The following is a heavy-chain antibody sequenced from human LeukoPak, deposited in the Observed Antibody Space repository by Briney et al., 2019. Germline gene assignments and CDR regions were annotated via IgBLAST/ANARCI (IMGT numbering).Heavy chain of an antibody. Sequence: GGSLRLSCAASGFTFSSYAMSWVRQAPGKGLEWVSAISGSGGSTYYADSVKGRFTISRDNSKNTLYLQMNSLRAEDTAVYYCAKSSGYSYGLYYYYGMDAWGQGTTVTVSS. CDR3: AKSSGYSYGLYYYYGMDA. D-gene: IGHD5-18*01. J-gene: IGHJ6*02. CDR2: ISGSGGST. V-gene: IGHV3-23*01. CDR1: GFTFSSYA.